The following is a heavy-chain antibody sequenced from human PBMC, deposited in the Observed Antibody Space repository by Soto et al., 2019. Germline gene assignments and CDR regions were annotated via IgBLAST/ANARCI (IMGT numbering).Heavy chain of an antibody. V-gene: IGHV1-3*01. J-gene: IGHJ5*02. Sequence: GASVKVSCKASGYTFTSYAMHWVRQAPGQRLEWMGWINAGNGNTKYSQKFQGGVTMTRDTSISTAYMELSRLRPDDTAVYYCAREPYVVPAAKGPPLRFVPWFDPWGQGTLVTVSS. CDR1: GYTFTSYA. D-gene: IGHD2-2*01. CDR2: INAGNGNT. CDR3: AREPYVVPAAKGPPLRFVPWFDP.